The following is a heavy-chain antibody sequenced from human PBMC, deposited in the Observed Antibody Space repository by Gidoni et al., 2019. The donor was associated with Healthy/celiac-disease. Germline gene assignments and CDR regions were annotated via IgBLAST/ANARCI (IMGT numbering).Heavy chain of an antibody. V-gene: IGHV4-59*08. CDR3: ARHNGPFWTGDVNWFDP. J-gene: IGHJ5*02. CDR2: IYYSGST. CDR1: GGGSSSYY. D-gene: IGHD3-3*01. Sequence: QVQLQESDTGGGKASETVSLSCTVAGGGSSSYYWSWSRQPHGKGLEWIGYIYYSGSTNYTPSLPIRVTISVATSTLSFSLNLLSVTAAATAVYSCARHNGPFWTGDVNWFDPWGQGTLVTVSS.